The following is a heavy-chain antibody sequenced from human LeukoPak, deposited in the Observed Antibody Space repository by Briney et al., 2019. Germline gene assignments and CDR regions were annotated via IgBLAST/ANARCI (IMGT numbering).Heavy chain of an antibody. CDR2: IYHSGTT. J-gene: IGHJ5*02. V-gene: IGHV4-39*07. CDR1: GGSIISSSYN. D-gene: IGHD3-22*01. Sequence: SETLSLTCAVSGGSIISSSYNWGWIRQPPGKGLEWIGTIYHSGTTYYNPSLKSRVTISVDTSKNQFSLKLSSVTAADTAVYYCARGHYYDSSHRRIGWFDPWGQGTLVTVSS. CDR3: ARGHYYDSSHRRIGWFDP.